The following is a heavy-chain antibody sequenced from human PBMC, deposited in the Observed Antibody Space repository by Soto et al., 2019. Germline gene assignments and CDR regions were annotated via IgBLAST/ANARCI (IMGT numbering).Heavy chain of an antibody. D-gene: IGHD1-20*01. CDR1: GYTFTSYG. CDR2: ISAYNGNT. V-gene: IGHV1-18*01. CDR3: ARVTRAAKDNWFDP. J-gene: IGHJ5*02. Sequence: GASVKVSCKASGYTFTSYGISWVRQAPGQGLEWMGWISAYNGNTNYAQKLQGRVTMTTDTSTSTAYMELRSLRSDDTAVYYCARVTRAAKDNWFDPWGQGTLVTVSS.